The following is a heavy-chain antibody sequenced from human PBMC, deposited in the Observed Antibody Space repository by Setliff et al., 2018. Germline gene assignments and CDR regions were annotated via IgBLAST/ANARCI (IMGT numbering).Heavy chain of an antibody. D-gene: IGHD3-10*01. J-gene: IGHJ4*02. CDR1: GFTFSSYW. Sequence: GGSLRLSCAASGFTFSSYWMSWVRQAPGKGLEWVANIKKDGSEKYYVDSVKGRFTISRDNAKNALYLQMNSLRAEDTDVYYCAGGAGVRGYYYGSGSYLYWGQGTLVTVSS. V-gene: IGHV3-7*04. CDR2: IKKDGSEK. CDR3: AGGAGVRGYYYGSGSYLY.